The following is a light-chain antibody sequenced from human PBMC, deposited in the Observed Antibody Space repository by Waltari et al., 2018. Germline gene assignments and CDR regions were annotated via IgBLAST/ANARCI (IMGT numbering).Light chain of an antibody. J-gene: IGKJ1*01. CDR3: QQYNHYPWT. Sequence: IQMTQSPSTLSASVGDRVTITCRASQSISDWLAWSQQKPGKAPKLLMYKTSTLQGGVPSRFSGGGSDTEFTLTISSLQPDDFATYYCQQYNHYPWTFGPGTKVEVK. CDR2: KTS. CDR1: QSISDW. V-gene: IGKV1-5*03.